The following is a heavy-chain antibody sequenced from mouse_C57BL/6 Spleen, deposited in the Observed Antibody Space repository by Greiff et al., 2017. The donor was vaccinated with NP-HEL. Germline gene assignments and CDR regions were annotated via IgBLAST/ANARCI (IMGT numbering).Heavy chain of an antibody. Sequence: EVQLQQSVAELVRPGASVKLSCTASGFTIKNTYMHWVKQRPGQGLEWIGRIDPANGSTKYAPKFKGKATLTADTSSSTAYLQLSSLTSEDTAIYDGAPFYYGTSYHDAMDYWGQGTSLTVSS. CDR1: GFTIKNTY. V-gene: IGHV14-3*01. CDR2: IDPANGST. J-gene: IGHJ4*01. D-gene: IGHD1-1*01. CDR3: APFYYGTSYHDAMDY.